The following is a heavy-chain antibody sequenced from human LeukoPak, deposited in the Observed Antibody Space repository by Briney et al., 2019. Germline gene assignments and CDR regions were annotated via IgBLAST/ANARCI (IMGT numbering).Heavy chain of an antibody. J-gene: IGHJ3*02. D-gene: IGHD3-3*01. CDR1: GFTFSTYY. CDR3: ARVESSTTIFGVVITSTAGAFDI. CDR2: IKQDGSEK. Sequence: PGGSLRLSCAASGFTFSTYYMSWVRQAPGTGLEWVANIKQDGSEKYYVDSVKGRFTISRDNAKNSLYLQMNSLRAEDTAVYYCARVESSTTIFGVVITSTAGAFDIWGQGTMVTVSS. V-gene: IGHV3-7*01.